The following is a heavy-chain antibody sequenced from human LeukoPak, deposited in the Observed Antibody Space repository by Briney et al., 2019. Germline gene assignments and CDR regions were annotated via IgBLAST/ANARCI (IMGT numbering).Heavy chain of an antibody. CDR1: RFTFYDYA. D-gene: IGHD3-10*01. CDR3: AKDHGGSGNWFDP. Sequence: PGGSLRLSCAASRFTFYDYAMHWVRQAPGKGLEWVSGISWNSGSIGYAGSVKGRFTISRDNAKNSLYLQMNSLRAEDTALYYCAKDHGGSGNWFDPWGQGTLVTVSS. CDR2: ISWNSGSI. J-gene: IGHJ5*02. V-gene: IGHV3-9*01.